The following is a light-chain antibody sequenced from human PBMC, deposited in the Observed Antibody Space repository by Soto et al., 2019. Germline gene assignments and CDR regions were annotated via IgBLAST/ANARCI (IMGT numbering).Light chain of an antibody. CDR1: QSVGSSY. Sequence: EIVLTQSPSTLSLSPGERATLSCRASQSVGSSYLAWYQQKPGQAPRLLMYDVSTRATGIPDRFSGSGSGTDCTLTISRLEPEDFAVYYCQRYGTSPPRTFGQGTKVEIK. J-gene: IGKJ1*01. CDR3: QRYGTSPPRT. CDR2: DVS. V-gene: IGKV3-20*01.